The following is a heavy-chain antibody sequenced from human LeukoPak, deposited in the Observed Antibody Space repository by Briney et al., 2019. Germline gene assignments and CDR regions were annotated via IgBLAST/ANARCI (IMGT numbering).Heavy chain of an antibody. V-gene: IGHV3-23*01. D-gene: IGHD1-26*01. Sequence: GGSLRLSCAASGFTFSSYAMSWVRQAPGKGLEWVSAISGSGGSTYYADSVKGRFTISRDNSMNTLYLQMNSLRAEDTAVYYCAKGEDQWELHPDSFDIWGQGTMVTVSS. CDR1: GFTFSSYA. J-gene: IGHJ3*02. CDR2: ISGSGGST. CDR3: AKGEDQWELHPDSFDI.